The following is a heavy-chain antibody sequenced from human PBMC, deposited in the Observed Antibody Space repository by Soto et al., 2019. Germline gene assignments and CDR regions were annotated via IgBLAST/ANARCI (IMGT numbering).Heavy chain of an antibody. CDR2: ISGKNGNT. Sequence: QVQLVQSGVEVKKPGASVKVSCKASGYTFISHGISWVRQAPGQGLEWMGWISGKNGNTNYAQKLKGRVTLPTDTSTSTAYMELRSLRSDDTAVYYCARVSSSIVVVPDYGMDVWGQGTTVTVSS. CDR1: GYTFISHG. D-gene: IGHD2-15*01. V-gene: IGHV1-18*04. J-gene: IGHJ6*02. CDR3: ARVSSSIVVVPDYGMDV.